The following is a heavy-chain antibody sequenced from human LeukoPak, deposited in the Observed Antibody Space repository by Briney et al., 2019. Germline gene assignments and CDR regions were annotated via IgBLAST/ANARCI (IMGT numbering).Heavy chain of an antibody. CDR1: GYTFTDYY. CDR2: VDPEDGET. D-gene: IGHD6-19*01. Sequence: ASVKISCKVSGYTFTDYYMHWVQQAPGKGLEWMGIVDPEDGETIYAEKFQGRVTITADTSTDTAYMELSSLRSEETAVYYCARDQGSSGWSDFDYWGQGTLVTVSS. CDR3: ARDQGSSGWSDFDY. J-gene: IGHJ4*02. V-gene: IGHV1-69-2*01.